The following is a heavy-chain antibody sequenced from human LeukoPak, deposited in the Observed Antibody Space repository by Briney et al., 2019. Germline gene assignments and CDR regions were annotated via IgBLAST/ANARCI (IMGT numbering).Heavy chain of an antibody. D-gene: IGHD3-16*01. CDR3: ARDPLSYLGEIDTSSYYFDH. J-gene: IGHJ4*02. V-gene: IGHV3-7*01. CDR2: IKHDGSEK. CDR1: GFTFSDFW. Sequence: PGGSLRLSCAASGFTFSDFWMTWVRQAPGRGLEWVANIKHDGSEKYYLDSVKGRFTVSRDNAKNSLFLQMNSLRVEDTAVYYCARDPLSYLGEIDTSSYYFDHWGQGTLATVSS.